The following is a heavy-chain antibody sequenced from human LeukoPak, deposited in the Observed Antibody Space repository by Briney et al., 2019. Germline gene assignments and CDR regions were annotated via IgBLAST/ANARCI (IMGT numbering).Heavy chain of an antibody. J-gene: IGHJ4*02. CDR3: ARGPSITMVRGVFDY. CDR2: IWYDGSNK. V-gene: IGHV3-33*01. Sequence: ERSLRLSCAASGFTFSSYGMHWVRQAPGKGLEWVAVIWYDGSNKYYADSVKGRFTISRDNSKNTLYLQMNSLRAEDTAVYYCARGPSITMVRGVFDYWGQGTLVTVSS. D-gene: IGHD3-10*01. CDR1: GFTFSSYG.